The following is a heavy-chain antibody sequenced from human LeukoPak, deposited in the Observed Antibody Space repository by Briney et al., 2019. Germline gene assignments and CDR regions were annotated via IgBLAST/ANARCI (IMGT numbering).Heavy chain of an antibody. CDR2: IYYSGST. V-gene: IGHV4-31*03. CDR1: GGSISSGGYY. Sequence: SETLSLTCSVSGGSISSGGYYWSWIRQHPGKGLEWIGYIYYSGSTYYNPSLKSRVTISIDTSKNQFSLKLSSVTAADTAVYYCARAGYDSSGYSTYYFDYWGQGTLVTVSS. CDR3: ARAGYDSSGYSTYYFDY. J-gene: IGHJ4*02. D-gene: IGHD3-22*01.